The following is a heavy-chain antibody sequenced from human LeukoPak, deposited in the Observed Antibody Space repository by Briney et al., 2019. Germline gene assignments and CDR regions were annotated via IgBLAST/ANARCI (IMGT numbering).Heavy chain of an antibody. V-gene: IGHV3-53*01. D-gene: IGHD2-2*01. Sequence: PGGSLRLSCAASGFTVSSNYMSWVRQAPGKGLEWVSVIYSGGSTYHADSVKGRFTISRDNSKNTLYLQMNSLRAEDTAVYYCATYQLLGGYFDYWSQGTLVTVSP. J-gene: IGHJ4*02. CDR1: GFTVSSNY. CDR2: IYSGGST. CDR3: ATYQLLGGYFDY.